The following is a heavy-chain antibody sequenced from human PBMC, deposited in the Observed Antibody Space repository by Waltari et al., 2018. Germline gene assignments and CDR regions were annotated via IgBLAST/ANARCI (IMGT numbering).Heavy chain of an antibody. CDR3: ARDPRRGSSSWYEFDP. CDR1: GGSISSSNW. CDR2: IYHIGST. D-gene: IGHD6-13*01. Sequence: QVQLQESGPGLVKPSGTLSLTCAVSGGSISSSNWWSWVRTPPGKGLEWIGEIYHIGSTNYNPSLKSRVTISVDKSKNQFSLKLSSVTAADTAVYYCARDPRRGSSSWYEFDPWGQGTLVTVSS. V-gene: IGHV4-4*02. J-gene: IGHJ5*02.